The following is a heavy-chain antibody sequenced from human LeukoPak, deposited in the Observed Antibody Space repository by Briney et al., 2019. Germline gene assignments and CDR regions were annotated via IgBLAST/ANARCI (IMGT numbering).Heavy chain of an antibody. J-gene: IGHJ6*03. CDR2: IYTSGST. D-gene: IGHD6-13*01. CDR1: GGSISSYY. V-gene: IGHV4-4*07. Sequence: SETLSLTCTVSGGSISSYYGSWIRQTAGKGREGIGRIYTSGSTNYNPSLKSRVTMSVDTSKNQFSLKLSSVTAADTAVYYCARAGYSSSWYPYYYYYMDVWGKGTTVTVSS. CDR3: ARAGYSSSWYPYYYYYMDV.